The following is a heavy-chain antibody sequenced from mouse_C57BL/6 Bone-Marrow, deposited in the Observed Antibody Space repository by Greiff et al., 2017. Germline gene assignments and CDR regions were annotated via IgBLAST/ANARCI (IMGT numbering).Heavy chain of an antibody. CDR2: IYPGNSDT. D-gene: IGHD1-1*01. CDR1: GYTFTSYW. J-gene: IGHJ3*01. V-gene: IGHV1-5*01. CDR3: TRGGFITTVVEGFAY. Sequence: VLLQQSGTVLARPGASVKMSCNTSGYTFTSYWMHWVKQRPGQGLEWIGAIYPGNSDTSYNQKFKGKAKLTAVTSASTAYMELSRLTNEDSAVYYCTRGGFITTVVEGFAYWGQGTLVTVSA.